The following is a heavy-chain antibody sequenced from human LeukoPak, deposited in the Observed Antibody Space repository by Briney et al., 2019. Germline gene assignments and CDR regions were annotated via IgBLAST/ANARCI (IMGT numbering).Heavy chain of an antibody. Sequence: GGSLRLSCAASGFTFSSYAMSWVRQAPGKGLEWVSAISGSGGSTYYADSVKGRFTISRDNSKNTLYLQMNSLGAEDTAVYYCAKEFASSGWSAAGYWGQGTMVTVSS. CDR1: GFTFSSYA. CDR3: AKEFASSGWSAAGY. D-gene: IGHD6-19*01. J-gene: IGHJ4*02. V-gene: IGHV3-23*01. CDR2: ISGSGGST.